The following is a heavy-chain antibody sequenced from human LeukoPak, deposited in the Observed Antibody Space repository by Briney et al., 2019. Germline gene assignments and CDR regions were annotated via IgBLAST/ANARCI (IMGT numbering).Heavy chain of an antibody. D-gene: IGHD3-22*01. J-gene: IGHJ4*02. CDR3: TTDQPYYYDSSGYNLDY. CDR1: GFSFSNAW. CDR2: IKSKTDGGTT. Sequence: GGSLRLSCAASGFSFSNAWMSWVRQAPGKGLEWVGRIKSKTDGGTTDYAAPVKGRFTTSRDDSKNTLYLQMNSLKTEDTAVYYCTTDQPYYYDSSGYNLDYWGQGTLVTVSS. V-gene: IGHV3-15*01.